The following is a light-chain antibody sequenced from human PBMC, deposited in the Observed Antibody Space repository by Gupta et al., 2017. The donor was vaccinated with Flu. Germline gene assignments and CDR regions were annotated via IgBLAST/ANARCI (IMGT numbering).Light chain of an antibody. V-gene: IGKV3-20*01. CDR1: LCFPGSK. Sequence: TVFTQSPDTLSLSPGDRATPSCRASLCFPGSKLAWYQQKPGQAPKLLISGASRRTTGTPDRISGSGSGTGFSLTISRLEPEDSAVYYCQQYGGAPFTFGQGTKLEI. CDR2: GAS. CDR3: QQYGGAPFT. J-gene: IGKJ2*01.